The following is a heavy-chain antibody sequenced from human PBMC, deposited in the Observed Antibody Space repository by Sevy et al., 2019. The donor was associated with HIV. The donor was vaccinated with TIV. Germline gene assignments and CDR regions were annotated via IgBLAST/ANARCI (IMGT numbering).Heavy chain of an antibody. CDR1: RYTFTSYG. Sequence: ASVKVSCKASRYTFTSYGISWVRQAPGQGLEWMGWISAYNGNTNYAQKLQGKVTLTTDTSTRTAYMELGSLRSDDTAVYYCARETYSGSYFDYWGQGTLVTVSS. CDR3: ARETYSGSYFDY. D-gene: IGHD1-26*01. J-gene: IGHJ4*02. V-gene: IGHV1-18*04. CDR2: ISAYNGNT.